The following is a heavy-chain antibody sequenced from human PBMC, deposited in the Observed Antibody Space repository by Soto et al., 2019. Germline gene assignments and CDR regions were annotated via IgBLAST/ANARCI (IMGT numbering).Heavy chain of an antibody. CDR3: ASRAVPTTISNSMIFDY. V-gene: IGHV3-23*01. J-gene: IGHJ4*02. Sequence: EVQLLESGGGLVQPGGSLRLSCAASGLTFSTYAMTWVRQAPGKGLEWVSSLSASGDTTDSADSVKGRFTITRDNSKNTFYLQLNSLRAEDTAVYYCASRAVPTTISNSMIFDYWGRGTLVTVSS. CDR2: LSASGDTT. CDR1: GLTFSTYA. D-gene: IGHD1-26*01.